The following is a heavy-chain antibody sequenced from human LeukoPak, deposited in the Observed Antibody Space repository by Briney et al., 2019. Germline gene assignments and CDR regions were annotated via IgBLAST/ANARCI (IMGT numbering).Heavy chain of an antibody. CDR1: GGSFSGYY. Sequence: ASETLSLTCAVYGGSFSGYYWSWIRQPPGKGLEWIGEINHSGSTNYNPSLKSRVTISVDTSKNQFSLKLSSVTAADTAVYYCARRRTGAVAGTGPLRYFDYWGQGTLVTVSS. CDR3: ARRRTGAVAGTGPLRYFDY. J-gene: IGHJ4*02. V-gene: IGHV4-34*01. CDR2: INHSGST. D-gene: IGHD6-19*01.